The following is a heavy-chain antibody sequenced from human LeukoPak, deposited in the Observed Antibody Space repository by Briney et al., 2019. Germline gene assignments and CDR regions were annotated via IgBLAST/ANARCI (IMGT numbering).Heavy chain of an antibody. J-gene: IGHJ6*03. CDR3: ARDGGGYGSSWYLNYYYYYYMDV. V-gene: IGHV1-18*01. CDR1: GGTFSSYA. Sequence: ASVKVSCKASGGTFSSYAISWVRQAPGQGLEWMGWISAYNGNTNYAQKLQGRVTMTTDTSTSTAYMELRSLRSDDTAVYYCARDGGGYGSSWYLNYYYYYYMDVWGKGTTVTVSS. CDR2: ISAYNGNT. D-gene: IGHD6-13*01.